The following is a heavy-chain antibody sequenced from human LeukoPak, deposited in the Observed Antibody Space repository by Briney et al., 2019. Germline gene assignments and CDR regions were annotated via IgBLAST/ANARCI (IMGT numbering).Heavy chain of an antibody. CDR1: GASISSYY. Sequence: PSETLSLTCTVSGASISSYYWSWIRQPPGKGLEWIGDIYYSGSIKYNPTLKSRVTMSVDTSKNQFSLKLSSVTAADTAIYYCARENPSGYYNRPIDYWGQGTLVTVSS. CDR3: ARENPSGYYNRPIDY. J-gene: IGHJ4*02. CDR2: IYYSGSI. D-gene: IGHD3-22*01. V-gene: IGHV4-59*01.